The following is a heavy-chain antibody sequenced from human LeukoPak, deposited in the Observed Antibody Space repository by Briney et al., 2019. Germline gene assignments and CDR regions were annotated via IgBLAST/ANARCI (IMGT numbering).Heavy chain of an antibody. CDR3: ASQTRVDYNSLSTLSSNY. D-gene: IGHD5-24*01. J-gene: IGHJ4*02. CDR2: IYFRGVP. CDR1: GDSISSYY. V-gene: IGHV4-59*01. Sequence: SETLSLTCSVSGDSISSYYGRWIWQPPGKGLEWIGYIYFRGVPTYNPSLQSRITISVAASTTQFSLKLSSVTAADTAIYYCASQTRVDYNSLSTLSSNYCGQGTLVTVSS.